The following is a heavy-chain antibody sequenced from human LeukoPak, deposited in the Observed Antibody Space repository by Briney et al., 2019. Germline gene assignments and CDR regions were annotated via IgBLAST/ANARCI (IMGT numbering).Heavy chain of an antibody. V-gene: IGHV4-34*01. CDR1: GGSFSGYY. Sequence: SETLSLTCAVYGGSFSGYYWSWIRQPPGKGLEWIGEINHSGSTNYNPSLKSRVTISVDTSKNQFSLKLSSVTAADTAVYYCARVKGAYYYGSGSYRYFDYWGQGTLVTVSS. CDR2: INHSGST. J-gene: IGHJ4*02. CDR3: ARVKGAYYYGSGSYRYFDY. D-gene: IGHD3-10*01.